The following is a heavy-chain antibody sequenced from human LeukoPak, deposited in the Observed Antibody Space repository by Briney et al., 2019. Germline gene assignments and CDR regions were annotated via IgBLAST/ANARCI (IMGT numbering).Heavy chain of an antibody. CDR3: AKDNLWFGELLTYYFDY. CDR1: GYTFTSYG. V-gene: IGHV1-18*01. J-gene: IGHJ4*02. CDR2: ISAYNGNT. D-gene: IGHD3-10*01. Sequence: ASVKVSCKASGYTFTSYGISWVRQAPGQGLEWMGWISAYNGNTNYAQKLRGRVTMTTDTSTSTAYMELRSLRAEDTALYYCAKDNLWFGELLTYYFDYWGQGTLVTVSS.